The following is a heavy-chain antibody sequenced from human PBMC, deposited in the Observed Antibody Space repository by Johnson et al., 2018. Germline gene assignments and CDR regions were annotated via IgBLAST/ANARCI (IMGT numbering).Heavy chain of an antibody. Sequence: QVQLVESGGGVVQPGTSLRLSCAASGFTFITYAMHWVRQTPGKGLEWVAIISFDGSIKYYADSVKGRFTISRDSSKNTLFLQMSGLRAEDTAVYYCAKVRGVGATDAFDVWGRGTMVTVSS. CDR2: ISFDGSIK. V-gene: IGHV3-30*18. CDR1: GFTFITYA. J-gene: IGHJ3*01. D-gene: IGHD1-26*01. CDR3: AKVRGVGATDAFDV.